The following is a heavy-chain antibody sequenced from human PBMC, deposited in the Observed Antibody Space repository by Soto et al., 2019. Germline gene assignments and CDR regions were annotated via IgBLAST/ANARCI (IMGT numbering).Heavy chain of an antibody. CDR3: ATNTERYCSCGSCYYFDY. J-gene: IGHJ4*02. CDR1: GFIFSSYA. CDR2: ISYDGSNK. Sequence: QVQLVESGGGVVQPGRSLRLSCAASGFIFSSYAMHWVRQAPGKGLEWVAVISYDGSNKYYADSVKGRFAISRDTSKNTLYLQMNSLRVEDTAVYYCATNTERYCSCGSCYYFDYWGQGTLVTVSS. V-gene: IGHV3-30*09. D-gene: IGHD2-15*01.